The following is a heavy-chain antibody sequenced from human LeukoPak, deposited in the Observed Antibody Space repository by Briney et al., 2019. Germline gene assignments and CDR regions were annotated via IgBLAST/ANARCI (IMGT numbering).Heavy chain of an antibody. CDR3: AKPVGSTVSSDYYYGMDV. CDR2: TDPSDSYT. D-gene: IGHD4-11*01. V-gene: IGHV5-10-1*01. J-gene: IGHJ6*02. Sequence: GESLKISCKGSGYSFTSYWISWVRQMPGKGLEWMGRTDPSDSYTNYSPSFQGHVTISADKSISTAYLQWSSLKASDTAMYYCAKPVGSTVSSDYYYGMDVWGQGTTVTVSS. CDR1: GYSFTSYW.